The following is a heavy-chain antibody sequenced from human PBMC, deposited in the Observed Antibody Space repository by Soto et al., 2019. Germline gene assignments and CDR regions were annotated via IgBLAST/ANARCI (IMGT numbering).Heavy chain of an antibody. Sequence: EVQLLESGGDLVQRGGSLSLSCAASGFTFSSYAMSWVRQTPGKGLEWVSAISGNDGSTYYTDSVKGRFTISRDNSKNTLYLQMNSLRAEDTAVYYCAKDRDITSFGVIARYFDYWGQGTLVTVSS. CDR2: ISGNDGST. J-gene: IGHJ4*02. CDR3: AKDRDITSFGVIARYFDY. CDR1: GFTFSSYA. V-gene: IGHV3-23*01. D-gene: IGHD3-3*01.